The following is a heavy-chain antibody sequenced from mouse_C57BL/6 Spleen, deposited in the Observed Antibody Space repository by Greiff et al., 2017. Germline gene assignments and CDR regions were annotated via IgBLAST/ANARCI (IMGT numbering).Heavy chain of an antibody. V-gene: IGHV1-81*01. CDR3: AYDRGGYAMDY. CDR1: GYTFTSYG. D-gene: IGHD2-3*01. CDR2: IYPRSGNT. J-gene: IGHJ4*01. Sequence: QVQLQQSGAELARPGASVKLSCKASGYTFTSYGISWVKQRTGQGLEWIGEIYPRSGNTYYNEKFKGKATLTADKSSSTAYMELRSLTSEDSAVYFCAYDRGGYAMDYWGQGTSVTVSS.